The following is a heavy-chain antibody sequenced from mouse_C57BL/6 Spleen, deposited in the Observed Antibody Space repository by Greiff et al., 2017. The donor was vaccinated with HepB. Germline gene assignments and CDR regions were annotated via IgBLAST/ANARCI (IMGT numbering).Heavy chain of an antibody. CDR2: ISSGSSTI. CDR3: ARGNVGLPRYAMDY. J-gene: IGHJ4*01. Sequence: EVMLVESGGGLVKPGGSLKLSCAASGFTFSDYGMHWVRQAPEKGLEWVAYISSGSSTIYYADTVKGRFTISRDNAKNTLFLQMTSLRSEDTAMYYCARGNVGLPRYAMDYWGQGTSVTVSS. D-gene: IGHD2-2*01. V-gene: IGHV5-17*01. CDR1: GFTFSDYG.